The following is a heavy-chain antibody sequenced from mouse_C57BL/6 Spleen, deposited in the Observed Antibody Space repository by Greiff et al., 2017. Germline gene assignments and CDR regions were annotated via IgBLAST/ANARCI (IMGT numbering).Heavy chain of an antibody. CDR1: GFSLTSYG. J-gene: IGHJ2*01. CDR2: IWSGGST. D-gene: IGHD2-3*01. V-gene: IGHV2-2*01. CDR3: ARSDGSYFDY. Sequence: VKLVESGPGLVQPSQSLSITCTVSGFSLTSYGVHWVRQSPGKGLEWLGVIWSGGSTDYNAAFISRLSISKDNSKSQVFFKMNSLQADDTAIYYCARSDGSYFDYWGQGTTLTGSS.